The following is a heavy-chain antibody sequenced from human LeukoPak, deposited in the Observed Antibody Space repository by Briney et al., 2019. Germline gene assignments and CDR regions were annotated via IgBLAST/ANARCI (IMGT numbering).Heavy chain of an antibody. J-gene: IGHJ5*02. CDR1: GFTFSSYG. Sequence: GGSLRLSCAASGFTFSSYGMHWVRQAPGKGLEWVAVISYDGSNKYYADSVKGRFTISRDNSKNTLYLQMNSLRAEDTAVYYCAKDLTMVRGVLNWFDPWGQGTLVTVSS. CDR3: AKDLTMVRGVLNWFDP. D-gene: IGHD3-10*01. V-gene: IGHV3-30*18. CDR2: ISYDGSNK.